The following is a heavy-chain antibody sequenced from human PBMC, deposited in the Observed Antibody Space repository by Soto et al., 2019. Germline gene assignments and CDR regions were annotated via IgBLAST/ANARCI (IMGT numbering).Heavy chain of an antibody. CDR1: GFTFSSYA. V-gene: IGHV3-30-3*01. CDR2: ISYDGSNK. J-gene: IGHJ4*02. CDR3: ARGDDYGDY. Sequence: GGSLRLSCAASGFTFSSYAMHWVRQAPGKGLEWVAVISYDGSNKYYADSVKGRFTISRDNSKNTLYLQMNSLRAEDTAVYYCARGDDYGDYWGQGTLVTVSS.